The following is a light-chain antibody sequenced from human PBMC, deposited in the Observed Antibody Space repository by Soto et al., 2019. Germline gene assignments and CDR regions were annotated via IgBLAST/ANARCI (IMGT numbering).Light chain of an antibody. CDR1: SSNIGAGYE. V-gene: IGLV1-40*01. CDR3: QSYDSSLSGYV. Sequence: QSVLTQPPSLSEAPGQRVTISCTGSSSNIGAGYEAHWYQQVPGTAPKLLIYENNNRPSGVPDRFSGSKSGTSASLAITGLQAEDEAEYYCQSYDSSLSGYVFGTGTAVTVL. J-gene: IGLJ1*01. CDR2: ENN.